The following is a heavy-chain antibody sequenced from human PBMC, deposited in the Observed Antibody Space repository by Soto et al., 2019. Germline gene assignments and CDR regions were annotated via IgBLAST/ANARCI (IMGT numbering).Heavy chain of an antibody. D-gene: IGHD2-15*01. CDR1: GGSISSGSYS. J-gene: IGHJ3*02. CDR2: IFHSGRT. Sequence: PSETLSLTCAVSGGSISSGSYSWSWIRQPPGKGLEWIGYIFHSGRTYYNPSLKSRITISVDRSKNQFSLKLSSVTAADTAVYYCARGIPGGIDAFDIWGQGTMVTVS. CDR3: ARGIPGGIDAFDI. V-gene: IGHV4-30-2*01.